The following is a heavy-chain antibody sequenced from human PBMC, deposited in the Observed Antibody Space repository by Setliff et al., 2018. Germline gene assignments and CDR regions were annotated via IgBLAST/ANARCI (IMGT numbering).Heavy chain of an antibody. D-gene: IGHD3-10*01. CDR1: GGSISSGSYY. V-gene: IGHV4-61*02. J-gene: IGHJ4*02. CDR3: ARVGAVNYDFDS. CDR2: IYTSGST. Sequence: TLSLTCTVSGGSISSGSYYWSWIRQPAGKGLEWIGRIYTSGSTNYNPSLKSRVTISVDTSKNQFSLKLTSVTAADTAVYYCARVGAVNYDFDSWGQGTLVTVSS.